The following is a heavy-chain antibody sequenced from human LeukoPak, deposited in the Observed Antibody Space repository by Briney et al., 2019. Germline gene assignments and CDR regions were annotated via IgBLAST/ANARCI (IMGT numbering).Heavy chain of an antibody. CDR3: ARAGVWDYSDTSGYHNGAFDI. Sequence: ASVKVSCKASGYTFTDYHMHWVRQAPGQGLEWMGWIKPNSGGTNYAQKFQGRVTMTRDTSISTVYMELSRLRFDDTAVYYCARAGVWDYSDTSGYHNGAFDIWGQGTMVTVSS. D-gene: IGHD3-22*01. J-gene: IGHJ3*02. CDR2: IKPNSGGT. V-gene: IGHV1-2*02. CDR1: GYTFTDYH.